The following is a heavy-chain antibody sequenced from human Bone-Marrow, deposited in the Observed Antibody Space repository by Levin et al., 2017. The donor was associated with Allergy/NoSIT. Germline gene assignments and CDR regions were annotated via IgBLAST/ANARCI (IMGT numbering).Heavy chain of an antibody. D-gene: IGHD2-21*02. Sequence: GGSLRLSCAASGSTFSDDYMSWIRQAPGKGLEYISYISSSGSTIFYADSVKGRFTISRDNAKNSLHLEMNSLRAEDTAVYYCARIKVTDRYWYFDLWGRGTLVTVSS. J-gene: IGHJ2*01. CDR2: ISSSGSTI. V-gene: IGHV3-11*01. CDR1: GSTFSDDY. CDR3: ARIKVTDRYWYFDL.